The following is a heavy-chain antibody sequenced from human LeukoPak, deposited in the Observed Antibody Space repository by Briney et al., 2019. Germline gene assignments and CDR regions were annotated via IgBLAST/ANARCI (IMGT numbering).Heavy chain of an antibody. CDR1: GYTFTGYY. Sequence: ASVTVSCTASGYTFTGYYVHWVRQAPGQGLEWMGWINPNSAGTNYAQKFQGRVTMSRDTSISIAYMELSRLRSDDTAMYYCAGFGEFLEYWGQGTLVTVSS. CDR3: AGFGEFLEY. D-gene: IGHD3-10*01. J-gene: IGHJ4*02. CDR2: INPNSAGT. V-gene: IGHV1-2*02.